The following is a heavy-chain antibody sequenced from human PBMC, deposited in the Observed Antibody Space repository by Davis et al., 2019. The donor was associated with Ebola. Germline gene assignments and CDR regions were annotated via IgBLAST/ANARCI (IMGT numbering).Heavy chain of an antibody. D-gene: IGHD3-3*01. CDR2: INPNSGGT. J-gene: IGHJ6*02. V-gene: IGHV1-2*02. CDR1: GYTFTGYY. Sequence: ASVKVSCKASGYTFTGYYMHWVRQAPGQGLEWMGWINPNSGGTNYAQKFQGRVTMTRDTSISTAYMELSRLRSDDTAVYYCARGRDKLRFFGVVTFRYGMDVWGQGTTVTVSS. CDR3: ARGRDKLRFFGVVTFRYGMDV.